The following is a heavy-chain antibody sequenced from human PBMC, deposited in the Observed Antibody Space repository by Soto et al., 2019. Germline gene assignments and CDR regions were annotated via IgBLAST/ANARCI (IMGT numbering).Heavy chain of an antibody. J-gene: IGHJ6*03. D-gene: IGHD1-7*01. V-gene: IGHV3-30*18. Sequence: GGSLRLSCAASGFTFSSYGMHWVRQAPGKGLEWVAVISYDGSNKYYADSVKGRFTTSRDNSKNTLYLQMNSLRAEDTAVYYCAKCGNYGYYYYYYMDVWGKGTTVTVSS. CDR2: ISYDGSNK. CDR3: AKCGNYGYYYYYYMDV. CDR1: GFTFSSYG.